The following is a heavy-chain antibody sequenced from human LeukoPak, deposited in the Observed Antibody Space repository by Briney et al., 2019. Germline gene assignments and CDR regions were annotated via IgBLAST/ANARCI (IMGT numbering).Heavy chain of an antibody. D-gene: IGHD1-26*01. V-gene: IGHV3-66*01. CDR1: GFTVSSNY. Sequence: GGSLRLSCAASGFTVSSNYMSWVRQAPGKGLEWVSVIYSGGSTYYADSVKGRFTISRDNSKNTLYLQMNSLRAEDTAVYYCARDPVGSGNVYDAFDIWGQGTMVTVPS. J-gene: IGHJ3*02. CDR3: ARDPVGSGNVYDAFDI. CDR2: IYSGGST.